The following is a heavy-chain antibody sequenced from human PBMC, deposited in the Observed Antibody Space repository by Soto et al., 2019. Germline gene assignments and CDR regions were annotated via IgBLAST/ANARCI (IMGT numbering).Heavy chain of an antibody. CDR2: INPSGGST. CDR3: ARDSTYYYDSSAPDGVDY. J-gene: IGHJ4*02. D-gene: IGHD3-22*01. Sequence: ASVKVSCKASGYTFTSYYMHWVRQAPGQGLEWMGIINPSGGSTSYAQKFQGRVTMTRDTSTSTVYMELSSLRSEDTAVYYCARDSTYYYDSSAPDGVDYWGQGTLVTVSS. CDR1: GYTFTSYY. V-gene: IGHV1-46*03.